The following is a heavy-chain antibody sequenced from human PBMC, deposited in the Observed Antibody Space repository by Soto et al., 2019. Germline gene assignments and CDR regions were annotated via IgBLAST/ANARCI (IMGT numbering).Heavy chain of an antibody. D-gene: IGHD2-2*01. CDR3: ARHVPAAGYYYGMDV. V-gene: IGHV1-69*12. CDR1: GGTFSSYA. CDR2: IIPIFGTA. J-gene: IGHJ6*02. Sequence: QVQLVQSGAEVKEPGSSVKVSCKASGGTFSSYAISWVRQAPRQGLEWMGGIIPIFGTANYAQKFQGRVTITADESTSTAYMELSSLRSEDTAVYFCARHVPAAGYYYGMDVWGQGTTVSVSS.